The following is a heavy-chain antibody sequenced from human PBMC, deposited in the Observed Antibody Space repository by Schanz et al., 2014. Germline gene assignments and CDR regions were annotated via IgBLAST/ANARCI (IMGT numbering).Heavy chain of an antibody. Sequence: QVQLVXSGGGLVKPGGSLRLSCVASGFKFSDYFMTWVRQAPGKGLEWLSSIGGSGSFPTYADSVKGRFTISRDNAKTSLYLQMNSLRAEDTAVYYCARVITSLDYWGQGILVTVSS. CDR3: ARVITSLDY. CDR2: IGGSGSFP. D-gene: IGHD3-3*01. V-gene: IGHV3-11*06. J-gene: IGHJ4*02. CDR1: GFKFSDYF.